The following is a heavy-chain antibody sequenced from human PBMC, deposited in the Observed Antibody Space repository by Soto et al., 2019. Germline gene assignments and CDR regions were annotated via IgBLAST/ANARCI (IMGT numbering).Heavy chain of an antibody. Sequence: SETLSLTCTVSGGSISGGTYYWSWIRQPPGQGLEWIGYIYFSGSTYYNPSLKSRVIISVDTSKNQFSLKLSSVTAADTAVYYCARGEYYDFWSGYSRGYYYYYMDVWGKGTTVTVSS. CDR2: IYFSGST. D-gene: IGHD3-3*01. J-gene: IGHJ6*03. CDR1: GGSISGGTYY. CDR3: ARGEYYDFWSGYSRGYYYYYMDV. V-gene: IGHV4-31*03.